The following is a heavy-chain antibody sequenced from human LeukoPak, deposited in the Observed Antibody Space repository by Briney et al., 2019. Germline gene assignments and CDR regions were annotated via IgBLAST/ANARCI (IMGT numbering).Heavy chain of an antibody. Sequence: GASVKVSCKASGYTFTSYAINWVRQAPGQGLEYMGWINTNTGNPKYAQGFKGSFVFSLDTSVSTAFLQISTLKAEDTAVYSFARERSLNWFDRWGRGTLVTVSS. J-gene: IGHJ5*02. CDR1: GYTFTSYA. CDR3: ARERSLNWFDR. V-gene: IGHV7-4-1*02. CDR2: INTNTGNP.